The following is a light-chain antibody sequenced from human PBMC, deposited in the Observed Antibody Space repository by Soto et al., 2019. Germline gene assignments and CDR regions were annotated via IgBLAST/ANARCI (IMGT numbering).Light chain of an antibody. J-gene: IGKJ4*01. CDR2: DAS. Sequence: ELVLTQSPATLSLSPGERASLSCRASQSISRYLAWYQQKPGQAPRLLIYDASNRATGIPAKFSGSGSGTAFTLTISRLEPEDFAVYYCQHSAKWPLTFGGGTKVDI. CDR3: QHSAKWPLT. CDR1: QSISRY. V-gene: IGKV3-11*01.